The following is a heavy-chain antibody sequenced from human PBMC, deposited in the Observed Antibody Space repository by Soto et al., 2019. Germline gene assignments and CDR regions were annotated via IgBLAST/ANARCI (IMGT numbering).Heavy chain of an antibody. CDR1: GYTFTSYG. J-gene: IGHJ4*02. D-gene: IGHD3-9*01. V-gene: IGHV1-18*01. CDR2: ISAYNGNT. Sequence: GASVEVSCKASGYTFTSYGISWVRQAPGQGLEWMGWISAYNGNTNYAQKLQGRVTMTTDTSTSTAYMELRSLRSDDTAVYYCAADPDILNRFDYWGQGTLVTSPQ. CDR3: AADPDILNRFDY.